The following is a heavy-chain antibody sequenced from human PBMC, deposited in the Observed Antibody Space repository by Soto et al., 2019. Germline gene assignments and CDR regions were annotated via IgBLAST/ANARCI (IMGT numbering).Heavy chain of an antibody. Sequence: GASVKVSCKASGGTFSSYAISWVRQAPGQGLEWMGGIIPIFGTANYAQKFQGRVTIPADESTSTAYMELSSLRSEDTAVYYCARSEYYYGSGSYYFNWFDPWGQGTLVTVSS. J-gene: IGHJ5*02. D-gene: IGHD3-10*01. CDR2: IIPIFGTA. V-gene: IGHV1-69*13. CDR3: ARSEYYYGSGSYYFNWFDP. CDR1: GGTFSSYA.